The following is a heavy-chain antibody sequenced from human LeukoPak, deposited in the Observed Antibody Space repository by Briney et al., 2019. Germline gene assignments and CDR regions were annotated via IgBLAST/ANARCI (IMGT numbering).Heavy chain of an antibody. CDR3: ARMGTWIQSNEEDPFGY. D-gene: IGHD5-18*01. CDR2: INSDGSST. J-gene: IGHJ4*02. CDR1: GFTFSSYW. Sequence: GGSLRLSCAASGFTFSSYWMHWVRQAPGKGLVWVSRINSDGSSTSYADSVKGRFTISRDNAKNTLYLQMNGLRAEDTAVYYCARMGTWIQSNEEDPFGYWGQGTLVTVSS. V-gene: IGHV3-74*01.